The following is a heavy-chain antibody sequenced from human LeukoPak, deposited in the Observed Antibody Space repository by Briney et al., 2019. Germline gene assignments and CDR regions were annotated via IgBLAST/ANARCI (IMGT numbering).Heavy chain of an antibody. CDR2: IYSGGST. Sequence: PGGSLRLSCASSGFTVSSNYMSWVRQAPGKGLEWVSVIYSGGSTYYADSVKGRFTISRHNSKNTLYLQMNSLRAEDTAVYYCARGPGSSSWREWFDPWGQGTLVTVSS. J-gene: IGHJ5*02. D-gene: IGHD6-13*01. CDR3: ARGPGSSSWREWFDP. V-gene: IGHV3-53*04. CDR1: GFTVSSNY.